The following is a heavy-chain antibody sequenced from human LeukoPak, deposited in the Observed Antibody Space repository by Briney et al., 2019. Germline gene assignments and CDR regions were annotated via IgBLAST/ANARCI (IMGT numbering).Heavy chain of an antibody. Sequence: SVKVSCKASGATFSSYAINWVRQAPGQGLEWMGRIIPMLGTVNYAQKFQGRVTIIADKFASTAYMELSSLRSEDTAVYYCARDQKVGATPYFGMDVWGQGTTVTVSS. CDR3: ARDQKVGATPYFGMDV. V-gene: IGHV1-69*04. J-gene: IGHJ6*02. D-gene: IGHD1-26*01. CDR2: IIPMLGTV. CDR1: GATFSSYA.